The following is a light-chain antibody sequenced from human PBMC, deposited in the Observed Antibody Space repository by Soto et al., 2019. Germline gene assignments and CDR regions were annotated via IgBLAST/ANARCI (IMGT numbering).Light chain of an antibody. CDR2: TAS. CDR3: QQYNSAWT. V-gene: IGKV1-5*03. CDR1: QSVSSW. J-gene: IGKJ1*01. Sequence: DIQMTQSPSTLSASVGDRVTITCRASQSVSSWLAWYQQKPGKAPNLLIYTASSLESGVPSRFSGSGSGTEFTLTISSQQPDDFATYYCQQYNSAWTFGQGTTVEIK.